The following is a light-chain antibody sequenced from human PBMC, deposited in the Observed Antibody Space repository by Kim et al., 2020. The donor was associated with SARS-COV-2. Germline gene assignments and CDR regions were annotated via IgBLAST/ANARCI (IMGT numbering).Light chain of an antibody. CDR2: AAT. J-gene: IGKJ5*01. V-gene: IGKV1-39*01. CDR3: QHSRGTPPIT. Sequence: SVGDRVTITCRSSQSVGIYVNWYQHTPGRAPNLLIYAATTLQRGVPSRFSGSGSGTDFTLTISSLQPEDFATYYCQHSRGTPPITFGQGTRLEIK. CDR1: QSVGIY.